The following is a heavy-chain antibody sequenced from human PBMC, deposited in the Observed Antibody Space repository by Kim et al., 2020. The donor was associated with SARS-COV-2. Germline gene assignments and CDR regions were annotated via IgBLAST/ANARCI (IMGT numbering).Heavy chain of an antibody. J-gene: IGHJ5*02. CDR1: GYTFTGYY. V-gene: IGHV1-2*06. D-gene: IGHD6-19*01. CDR2: INPNSGGT. Sequence: ASVKVSCKASGYTFTGYYMHWVRQAPGQGLEWMGRINPNSGGTNYAQKFQGRVTMTRDTSISTAYMELSRLRSDDTAVYYCARGFSTSFSLKIAVATGWFDPWGQGTLVTVSS. CDR3: ARGFSTSFSLKIAVATGWFDP.